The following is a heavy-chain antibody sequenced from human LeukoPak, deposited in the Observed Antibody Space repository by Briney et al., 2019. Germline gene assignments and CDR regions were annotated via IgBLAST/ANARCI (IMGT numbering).Heavy chain of an antibody. V-gene: IGHV1-8*01. D-gene: IGHD6-13*01. CDR1: GYTFTSYD. CDR3: ARLGAAAEFDY. Sequence: VASVTVSCTASGYTFTSYDINWVRQAPGQGLEWMGWMNPNSGNTGYAQKFQGRVTMTRNTSISTAYMELSSLRSEDTAVYYCARLGAAAEFDYGAREPWSPSPQ. CDR2: MNPNSGNT. J-gene: IGHJ4*02.